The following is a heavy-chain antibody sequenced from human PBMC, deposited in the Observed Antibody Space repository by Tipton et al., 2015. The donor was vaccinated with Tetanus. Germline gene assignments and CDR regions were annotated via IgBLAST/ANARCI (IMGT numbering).Heavy chain of an antibody. D-gene: IGHD2-2*01. V-gene: IGHV1-46*03. CDR2: INPSGGSI. CDR1: GYTFTNNY. Sequence: QLVQSGAEVKKPGASVKVSCKASGYTFTNNYMHWVRQAPGQGLEWMGIINPSGGSINYAQKFQGRVTMTSDTSTSTFYMQLSSLRSEDTAIYYCARYCSSTSCYPFDYWGQGTLVTVSS. J-gene: IGHJ4*02. CDR3: ARYCSSTSCYPFDY.